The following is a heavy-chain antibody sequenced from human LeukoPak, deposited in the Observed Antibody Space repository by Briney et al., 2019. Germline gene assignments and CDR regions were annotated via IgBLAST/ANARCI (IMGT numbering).Heavy chain of an antibody. V-gene: IGHV3-30-3*01. Sequence: GGSLRLSCAASGFTFSSYAMHWVHQAPGKGLEWVAVISYDGSNKYYADSVKGRFTISRDNSKNTLYLQMNSLRAEDTAVYYCARDPTYYYDSSGRRYYYYGMDVWGQGTTVTVSS. CDR3: ARDPTYYYDSSGRRYYYYGMDV. CDR1: GFTFSSYA. D-gene: IGHD3-22*01. CDR2: ISYDGSNK. J-gene: IGHJ6*02.